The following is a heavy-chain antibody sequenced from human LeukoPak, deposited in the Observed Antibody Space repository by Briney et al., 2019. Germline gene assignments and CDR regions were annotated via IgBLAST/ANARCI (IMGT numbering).Heavy chain of an antibody. D-gene: IGHD3-9*01. CDR2: IYHSGSA. CDR3: ARGGTYYDILTAIPTPFDY. V-gene: IGHV4-30-2*01. J-gene: IGHJ4*02. CDR1: GGSISSGGYQ. Sequence: PSETLSLTCTVSGGSISSGGYQWSWIRQPPGKGLEWIGYIYHSGSAYYNPSLKSRVTISVDRSKNQFSLKLSSVTAADTAVYYCARGGTYYDILTAIPTPFDYWGQGTLVTVSS.